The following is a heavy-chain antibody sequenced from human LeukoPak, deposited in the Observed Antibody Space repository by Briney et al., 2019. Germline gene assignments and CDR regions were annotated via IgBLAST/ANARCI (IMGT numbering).Heavy chain of an antibody. V-gene: IGHV4-61*02. J-gene: IGHJ4*02. D-gene: IGHD2-2*01. CDR3: APLHYSNPWSDY. CDR1: GGSVRRGNYY. CDR2: IYTSGTT. Sequence: SETLSLTCTVSGGSVRRGNYYWTWIRQPAGSGLEWIGRIYTSGTTDYNPSLRTRVTISVDASRNQFSLNLSSVTAADTAVYYCAPLHYSNPWSDYWGQGTLVTVSS.